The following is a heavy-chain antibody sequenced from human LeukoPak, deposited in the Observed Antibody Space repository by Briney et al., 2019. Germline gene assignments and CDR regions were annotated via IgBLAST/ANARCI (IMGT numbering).Heavy chain of an antibody. D-gene: IGHD1-26*01. CDR3: ARTARYSGSYGYYYYGMYV. J-gene: IGHJ6*01. V-gene: IGHV4-59*08. Sequence: SETLSLTCPFSRGFNRSYQWNWIRQPPGKELERMGYIYYSWSSNYNPSLQSRVTISVHTYKNQFSLKPSAVPAADTAVYYCARTARYSGSYGYYYYGMYVWGQASTVTVSS. CDR2: IYYSWSS. CDR1: RGFNRSYQ.